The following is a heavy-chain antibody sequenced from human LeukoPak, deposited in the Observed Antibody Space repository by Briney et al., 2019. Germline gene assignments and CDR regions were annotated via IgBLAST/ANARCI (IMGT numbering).Heavy chain of an antibody. Sequence: SVKVSCKASGGTFSSYAISWVRQAPGQGLEWMGGIIPIFGTANYAQKFQGRVTITADESTSTAYMELRSLRSDDTAVYYCARVVVVPAATDLYFDYWGQGTLVTVSS. J-gene: IGHJ4*02. CDR2: IIPIFGTA. CDR1: GGTFSSYA. V-gene: IGHV1-69*13. D-gene: IGHD2-2*01. CDR3: ARVVVVPAATDLYFDY.